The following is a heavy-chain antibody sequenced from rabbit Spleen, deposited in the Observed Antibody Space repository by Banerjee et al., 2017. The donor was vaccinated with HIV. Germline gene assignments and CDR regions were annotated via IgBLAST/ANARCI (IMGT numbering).Heavy chain of an antibody. CDR2: ISTSDTT. CDR3: GRARSGHGITRLDL. J-gene: IGHJ3*01. D-gene: IGHD1-1*01. Sequence: QSLEESGGRLVTPGTPLTLTCTASGFDISGYNMGWVRQAPGEGLEYIGIISTSDTTNYASWAKGRFTISKTSSTTVDLKMTTLTTEDTATYFCGRARSGHGITRLDLWGQGTLVTVS. CDR1: GFDISGYN. V-gene: IGHV1S44*01.